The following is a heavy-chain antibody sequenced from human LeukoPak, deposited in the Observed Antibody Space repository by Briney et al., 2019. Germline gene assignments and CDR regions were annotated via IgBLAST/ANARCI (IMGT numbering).Heavy chain of an antibody. CDR3: ASARCSGGTCYPFTFDY. J-gene: IGHJ4*02. CDR2: IYYSGST. V-gene: IGHV4-59*01. CDR1: GGSISSYY. Sequence: SETLSLTCTVSGGSISSYYWSWIRQPPGKGLEWIGYIYYSGSTNYNPSLKSRVTISVDTSRNQFSLKVNTVTTADTAIYYCASARCSGGTCYPFTFDYWGQGTLVTVSS. D-gene: IGHD2-15*01.